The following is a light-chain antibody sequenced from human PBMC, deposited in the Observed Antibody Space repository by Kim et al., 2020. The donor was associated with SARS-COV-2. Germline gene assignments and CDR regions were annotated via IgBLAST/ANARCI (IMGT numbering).Light chain of an antibody. V-gene: IGLV1-40*01. J-gene: IGLJ2*01. CDR2: GNS. CDR3: QSYDSSLSAHVV. CDR1: SSNIGAGYD. Sequence: GTISCTGSSSNIGAGYDVHWYQQLPGTAPKLLIYGNSNRPSGVPDRFSGSKSGTSASLAITGLQAEDEADYYCQSYDSSLSAHVVFGGGTKLTVL.